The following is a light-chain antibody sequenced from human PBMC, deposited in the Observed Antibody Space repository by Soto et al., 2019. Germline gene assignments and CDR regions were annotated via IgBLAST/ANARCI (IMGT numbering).Light chain of an antibody. CDR3: QKRSNWPLT. Sequence: DIVLAQSPGTLSLSPGDRATLSCRASQSVSSYLAWYQQKPGQAPRILIYDASNRATGIPDRFSGSGSGTDFNLTISSLEPEDFAVYYCQKRSNWPLTCGGGTKVDIK. CDR2: DAS. CDR1: QSVSSY. V-gene: IGKV3-11*01. J-gene: IGKJ4*01.